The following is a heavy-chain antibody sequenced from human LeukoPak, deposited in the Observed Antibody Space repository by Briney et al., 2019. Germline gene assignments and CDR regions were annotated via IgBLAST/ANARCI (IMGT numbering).Heavy chain of an antibody. CDR1: GGSISSYY. V-gene: IGHV4-59*01. Sequence: SETLSLTCTVSGGSISSYYWSWIRQPPGKGLEWIGYIYYSGSTNYNPSLKSRVTISVDTSKNQFSLKLSSVTAADTAVYYCARDPSWPDYGGTYDYWGKGTLVIVSS. CDR2: IYYSGST. D-gene: IGHD4-17*01. J-gene: IGHJ4*02. CDR3: ARDPSWPDYGGTYDY.